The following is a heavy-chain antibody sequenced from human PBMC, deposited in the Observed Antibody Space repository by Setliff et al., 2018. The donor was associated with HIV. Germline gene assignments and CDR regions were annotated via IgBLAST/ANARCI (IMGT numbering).Heavy chain of an antibody. D-gene: IGHD3-10*01. J-gene: IGHJ4*02. V-gene: IGHV4-59*01. CDR3: AIIAWKQGAVGSFCDY. CDR1: GGSISSYY. Sequence: KTSETLSVTCAVSGGSISSYYWSWIRQSPEKGLEWIGYIYHSGSTSYNPSLKSRVTMSMDMSKNLFSLNLSSVTAGDSAVYYCAIIAWKQGAVGSFCDYWVQGGLVTVSS. CDR2: IYHSGST.